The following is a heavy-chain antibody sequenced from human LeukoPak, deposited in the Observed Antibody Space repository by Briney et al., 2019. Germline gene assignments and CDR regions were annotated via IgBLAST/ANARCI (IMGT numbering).Heavy chain of an antibody. CDR3: ARAKSPSIAARPSVYYYYYYMDV. J-gene: IGHJ6*03. Sequence: SETLSLTCAVYGGSFSGYYWSWIRQPPGKGLEWIGEINHSGSTNYNPSLKSRVTISVDTSKNQFSLQLNSVTPEDTAVYYCARAKSPSIAARPSVYYYYYYMDVWGKGTTVTVSS. CDR2: INHSGST. V-gene: IGHV4-34*01. CDR1: GGSFSGYY. D-gene: IGHD6-6*01.